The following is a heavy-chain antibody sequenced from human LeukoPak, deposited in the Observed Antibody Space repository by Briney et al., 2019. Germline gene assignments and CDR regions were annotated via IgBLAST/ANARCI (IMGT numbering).Heavy chain of an antibody. V-gene: IGHV4-39*01. D-gene: IGHD3-22*01. CDR2: IYYSGST. CDR1: GGSISSSSYY. J-gene: IGHJ1*01. Sequence: PSETLSLTCTVSGGSISSSSYYWGWIRQPPGKGLEWIGSIYYSGSTYYNPSLKSRVTISVDTSKNQFSLKLSSVTAADTAVYYCARQDDDSSGYYYRNEYFPHWAQGTLVTVSS. CDR3: ARQDDDSSGYYYRNEYFPH.